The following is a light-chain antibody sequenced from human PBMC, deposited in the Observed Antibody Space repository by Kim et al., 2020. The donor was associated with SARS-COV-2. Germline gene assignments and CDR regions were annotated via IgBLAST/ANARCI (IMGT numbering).Light chain of an antibody. CDR1: SSNIGSNY. V-gene: IGLV1-47*01. Sequence: ELTQPPSASGTPGQRVTISCSGSSSNIGSNYVYWYQQLPGTAPQLHIYRNNQRPSGVPDRFSGSKSGTSASLAISGLRSEDEADYYCAAWDDSLSGYVFGTGTKVTVL. CDR2: RNN. J-gene: IGLJ1*01. CDR3: AAWDDSLSGYV.